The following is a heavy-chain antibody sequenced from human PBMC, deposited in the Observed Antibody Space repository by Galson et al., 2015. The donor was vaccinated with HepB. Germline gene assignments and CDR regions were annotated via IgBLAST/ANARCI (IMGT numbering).Heavy chain of an antibody. V-gene: IGHV1-2*02. CDR1: GYTFTSDY. J-gene: IGHJ6*02. D-gene: IGHD3-10*01. Sequence: SVKVSCKASGYTFTSDYMHWVRQAPGQGLEWMGWINPNSGGTNYAQKFQGRVTMTRDTSISTAYMELSRLRSDDTAVYYCAREPRDYYYGMDVWGQGTTVIVSS. CDR3: AREPRDYYYGMDV. CDR2: INPNSGGT.